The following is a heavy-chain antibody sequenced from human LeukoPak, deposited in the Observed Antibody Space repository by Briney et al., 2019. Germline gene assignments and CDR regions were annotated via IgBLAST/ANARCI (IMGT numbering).Heavy chain of an antibody. J-gene: IGHJ5*02. Sequence: GASVKVSCKASDYTFTTYGFSWVRQAPGHGLEWLGWISAYNGDTLYAHNLQGRVTMTTDTSTSTAYMELRSLRSEDTAVYYCARDFKDYHYDSSGEMASWGQGTLVTVSS. D-gene: IGHD3-22*01. CDR1: DYTFTTYG. CDR2: ISAYNGDT. V-gene: IGHV1-18*01. CDR3: ARDFKDYHYDSSGEMAS.